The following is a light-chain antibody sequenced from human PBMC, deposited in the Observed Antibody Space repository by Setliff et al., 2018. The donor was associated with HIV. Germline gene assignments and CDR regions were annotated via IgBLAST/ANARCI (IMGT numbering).Light chain of an antibody. CDR1: SSNIGANT. CDR2: QDD. V-gene: IGLV1-44*01. J-gene: IGLJ1*01. CDR3: AAWDDSLKGPV. Sequence: ALAQPPSTSGTPGQKVSISCSGSSSNIGANTVSWYQHLPGTAPKLVIYQDDRRPSGGPARFSGSKSGTSASLAISGLQSEDEADYYCAAWDDSLKGPVFGSGTKV.